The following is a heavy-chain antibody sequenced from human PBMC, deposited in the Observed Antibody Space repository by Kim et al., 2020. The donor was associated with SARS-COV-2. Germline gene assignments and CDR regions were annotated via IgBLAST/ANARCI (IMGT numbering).Heavy chain of an antibody. Sequence: GGSLRLSCAASGFTFSSYAMSWVRQAPGKGLEWVSTICGDSGITYYADSVKGRFTISRDTSKNTLYLQMNSLRAEDTAVYYCANRGFLNYIDYWGRGTLVTVS. CDR3: ANRGFLNYIDY. J-gene: IGHJ4*02. CDR1: GFTFSSYA. CDR2: ICGDSGIT. V-gene: IGHV3-23*01. D-gene: IGHD3-10*01.